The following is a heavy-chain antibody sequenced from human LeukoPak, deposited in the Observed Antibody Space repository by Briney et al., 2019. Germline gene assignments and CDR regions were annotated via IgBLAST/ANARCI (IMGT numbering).Heavy chain of an antibody. CDR3: AKGEWFGELLSQIFDY. D-gene: IGHD3-10*01. CDR1: GFTFSSYA. V-gene: IGHV3-23*01. CDR2: ISGSGGST. J-gene: IGHJ4*02. Sequence: GGSLRLSCAASGFTFSSYAMSWVRQAPGKGLEWVSAISGSGGSTYYADSVKGRFTISRDNSKNTLYLQMNSLRAEDTAVYYCAKGEWFGELLSQIFDYWGQGTLVTVSS.